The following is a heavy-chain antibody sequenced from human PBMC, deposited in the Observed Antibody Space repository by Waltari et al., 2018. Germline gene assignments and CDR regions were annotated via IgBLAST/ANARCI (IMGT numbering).Heavy chain of an antibody. Sequence: QLQLQESGPGLVKPSETLSLTCTVSGGSISSSSYYWGWIRQPPGKGLEWIGSIYYSGRTYDNPSLKSRVTISVDTSKNQFSLKLSSVTAADTAVYYCARERMVTMVVTLDYWGQGTLVTVSS. CDR3: ARERMVTMVVTLDY. D-gene: IGHD4-17*01. CDR2: IYYSGRT. CDR1: GGSISSSSYY. V-gene: IGHV4-39*07. J-gene: IGHJ4*02.